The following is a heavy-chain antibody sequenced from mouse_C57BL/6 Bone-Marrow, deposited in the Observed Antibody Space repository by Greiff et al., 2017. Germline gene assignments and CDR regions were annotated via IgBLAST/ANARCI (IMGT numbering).Heavy chain of an antibody. CDR2: IYPRSGNT. CDR3: ASLTTVVAREVLYAMDY. J-gene: IGHJ4*01. CDR1: GYTFTSYG. V-gene: IGHV1-81*01. Sequence: VKLVESGAELARPGASVKLSCKASGYTFTSYGISWVKQRTGQGLEWIGEIYPRSGNTYYNEKFKGKATLTADKSSSTAYMELRSLTSEDSAVYFCASLTTVVAREVLYAMDYWGQGTSVTVSS. D-gene: IGHD1-1*01.